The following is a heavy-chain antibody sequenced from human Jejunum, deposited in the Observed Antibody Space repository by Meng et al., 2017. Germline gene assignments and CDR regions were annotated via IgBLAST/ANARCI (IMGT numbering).Heavy chain of an antibody. CDR1: GGSISTAGYY. D-gene: IGHD6-13*01. Sequence: QLQLQQWGAGLLKPSETLSLTCAVSGGSISTAGYYWGWIRQSPGKGLEWIGSIFYSGTTYYNPSLKSRVTISIDTSKNQFSLKMNSATAADTAVYYCARDTAGFGPWGQGTLVTVSS. V-gene: IGHV4-39*07. CDR3: ARDTAGFGP. CDR2: IFYSGTT. J-gene: IGHJ5*02.